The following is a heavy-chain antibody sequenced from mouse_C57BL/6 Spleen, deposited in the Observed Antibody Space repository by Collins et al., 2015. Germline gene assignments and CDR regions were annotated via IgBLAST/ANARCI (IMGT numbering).Heavy chain of an antibody. V-gene: IGHV1-53*01. D-gene: IGHD1-1*01. Sequence: QVQLQQPGTELVKPGTSVKVSCKASGYTFTSYWMHWVKQRPGQGLEWIGNINPGSGDTYYNXNFKSKATLTVDKSSSTAYMQLSSLTSEDSAVYFCARSYYAFDYWGQGTTLTVSS. J-gene: IGHJ2*01. CDR2: INPGSGDT. CDR3: ARSYYAFDY. CDR1: GYTFTSYW.